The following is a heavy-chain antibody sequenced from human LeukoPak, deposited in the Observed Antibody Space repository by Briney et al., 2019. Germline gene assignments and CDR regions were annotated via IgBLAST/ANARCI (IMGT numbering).Heavy chain of an antibody. Sequence: TSGTLSLTCAVSGGSISSSNWWSWVRQPPGKGLEWIGEIYHSGSTNYNTSLKSRVTLSVDKSKNQFSLKLSSVTAADTAVYYCARTLDTPGAFDIWGQGTMVTVSS. V-gene: IGHV4-4*02. J-gene: IGHJ3*02. CDR3: ARTLDTPGAFDI. CDR2: IYHSGST. D-gene: IGHD2-2*02. CDR1: GGSISSSNW.